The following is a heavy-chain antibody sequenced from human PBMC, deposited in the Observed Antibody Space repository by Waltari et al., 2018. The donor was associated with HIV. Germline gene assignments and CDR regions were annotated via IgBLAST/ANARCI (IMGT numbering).Heavy chain of an antibody. CDR1: GYSFTSYW. CDR2: IFPGDYDT. V-gene: IGHV5-51*01. J-gene: IGHJ5*02. Sequence: EVQLVQSGAEVKKPGESLKISCKGSGYSFTSYWIGWVRKVPGKGLEWMGIIFPGDYDTRYSPSFQGQVTISADKSISTAYLQWSSLKASDTAMYYCARQGRGSIFQGWFDPWGQGTLVTVSS. D-gene: IGHD3-9*01. CDR3: ARQGRGSIFQGWFDP.